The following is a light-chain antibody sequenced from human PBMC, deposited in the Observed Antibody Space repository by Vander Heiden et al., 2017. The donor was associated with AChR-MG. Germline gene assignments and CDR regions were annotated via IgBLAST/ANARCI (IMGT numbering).Light chain of an antibody. V-gene: IGKV3-15*01. CDR3: QHYNREWT. J-gene: IGKJ1*01. CDR2: CAS. Sequence: EIAMTQPPATLPVSPGERATPPCRASQSISTNLAWYQQKPGQAPRLLIYCASTRATGIPARFSGSGSETEFTLTISSLQSEDFALYYWQHYNREWTFGQGTKVEIK. CDR1: QSISTN.